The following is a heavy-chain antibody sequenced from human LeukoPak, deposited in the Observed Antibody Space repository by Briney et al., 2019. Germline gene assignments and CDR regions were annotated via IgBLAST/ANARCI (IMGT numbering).Heavy chain of an antibody. CDR2: IIPILGIA. Sequence: ASVKVSCKASGGTFSSYAISWVRQAPGQGLEWMGRIIPILGIANYAQKFQGRVTITADKSTSTAYMELSSLRSEDTAVYYCARDRGSYNKGGRYFDYWGQGTLVTVSS. CDR3: ARDRGSYNKGGRYFDY. CDR1: GGTFSSYA. V-gene: IGHV1-69*04. J-gene: IGHJ4*02. D-gene: IGHD5-24*01.